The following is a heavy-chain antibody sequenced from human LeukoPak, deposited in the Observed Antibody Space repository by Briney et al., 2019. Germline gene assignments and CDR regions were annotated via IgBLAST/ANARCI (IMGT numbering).Heavy chain of an antibody. D-gene: IGHD2-15*01. CDR1: GFTVSSSY. J-gene: IGHJ4*02. Sequence: GGSLRLSCAASGFTVSSSYMSWVRQAPGKGLEWVSVIHSGGNTYYADSVKGRFTISRDNSKNTLYLQMNSLRAEDTAVYYCTRDLNSGGSCWGQGTLVTVSS. CDR3: TRDLNSGGSC. CDR2: IHSGGNT. V-gene: IGHV3-53*01.